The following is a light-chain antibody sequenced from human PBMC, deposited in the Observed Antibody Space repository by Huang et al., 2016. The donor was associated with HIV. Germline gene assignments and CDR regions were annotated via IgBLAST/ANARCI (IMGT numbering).Light chain of an antibody. Sequence: ENVLTQSPGTVSLSPGEGATVSCSARQKLSDNFLAWYQQKPGQAPRLLIYGASRRAAGVPDRFSGSGSGTDFTLTITRLEPEDSAMYHCQQYGSPPLTFGGGTKVE. V-gene: IGKV3-20*01. CDR1: QKLSDNF. CDR3: QQYGSPPLT. CDR2: GAS. J-gene: IGKJ4*01.